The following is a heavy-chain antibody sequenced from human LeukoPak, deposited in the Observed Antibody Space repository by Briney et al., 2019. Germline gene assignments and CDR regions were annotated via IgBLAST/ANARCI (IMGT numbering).Heavy chain of an antibody. Sequence: GGSLRLSCAASGFTFSDHYMDWVRQAPGKGLEWVGRTRNKANSYTTEYAASVKGRFTISRDDSKNSLYLQMNSLKTEDTAVYYCSRVSVVSDYWAREPWSPSPQ. D-gene: IGHD3-22*01. V-gene: IGHV3-72*01. CDR2: TRNKANSYTT. CDR3: SRVSVVSDY. CDR1: GFTFSDHY. J-gene: IGHJ4*02.